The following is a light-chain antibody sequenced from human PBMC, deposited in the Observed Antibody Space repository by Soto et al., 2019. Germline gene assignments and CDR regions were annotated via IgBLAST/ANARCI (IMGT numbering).Light chain of an antibody. J-gene: IGKJ4*01. V-gene: IGKV1-12*01. CDR3: QQAHSFPLT. Sequence: DIQMTQSPSSVSASVGDRVTITCRASQDITSWLAWYQQKPGKAPNLLICAASSLQSGVSSRFSGSGSGTDFTLTISSLQPEDFAVYYCQQAHSFPLTFGGGTKVEI. CDR1: QDITSW. CDR2: AAS.